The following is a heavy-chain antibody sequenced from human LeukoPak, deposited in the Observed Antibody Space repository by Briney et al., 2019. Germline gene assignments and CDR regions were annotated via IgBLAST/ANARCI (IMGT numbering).Heavy chain of an antibody. D-gene: IGHD5/OR15-5a*01. V-gene: IGHV3-53*01. Sequence: TGGSMRLSCAASGFTVSSNYMNWVGPAPGKGLEWVSIIYSGSSTFYADSVKGRFAISRDNSKNRLHLQMNSLRGEDTAEYYCARSNDAFDIWGQGTMVTVSS. CDR2: IYSGSST. CDR1: GFTVSSNY. J-gene: IGHJ3*02. CDR3: ARSNDAFDI.